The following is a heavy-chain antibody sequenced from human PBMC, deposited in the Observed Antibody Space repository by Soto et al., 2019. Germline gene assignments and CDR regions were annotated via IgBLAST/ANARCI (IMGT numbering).Heavy chain of an antibody. Sequence: PRGSLLLSCASSVFTFSIYAMSWVRQAPGKGLDWVSAISGSGGSTYYADSVKGRFTISRDNSKNTLYLQMNSLRAEDTAVYYCAKGRNWFDPWGQGTMVTVSS. CDR1: VFTFSIYA. CDR2: ISGSGGST. J-gene: IGHJ5*02. V-gene: IGHV3-23*01. CDR3: AKGRNWFDP.